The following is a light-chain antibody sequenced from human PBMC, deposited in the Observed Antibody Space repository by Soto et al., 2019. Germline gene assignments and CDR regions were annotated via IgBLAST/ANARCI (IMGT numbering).Light chain of an antibody. J-gene: IGKJ1*01. CDR2: GAS. Sequence: EIVMTQSPATLSVSPGERATLSCRASQSVSSNLAWYQQKPGQAPRLLIYGASTRATGISDRFSGSGSGTDFTLTISRLEPEDFAVYYCQQYGSSRTFGQGTKVDI. CDR1: QSVSSN. V-gene: IGKV3-15*01. CDR3: QQYGSSRT.